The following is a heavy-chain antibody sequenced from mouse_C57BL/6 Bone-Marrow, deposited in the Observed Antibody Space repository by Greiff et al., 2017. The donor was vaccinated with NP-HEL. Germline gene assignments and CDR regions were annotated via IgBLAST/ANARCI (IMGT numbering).Heavy chain of an antibody. D-gene: IGHD1-1*01. CDR3: ARSNSLYYYGSSPYYAMDY. CDR2: IYPGDGDT. J-gene: IGHJ4*01. Sequence: QVQLQQSGAELVKPGASVKISCKASGYAFSSYWMNWVKQRPGKGLEWIGQIYPGDGDTNYNGKFKGKATLTADKSSSTAYMQLSSLTSEDSAVYFCARSNSLYYYGSSPYYAMDYWGQGTSVTVSS. CDR1: GYAFSSYW. V-gene: IGHV1-80*01.